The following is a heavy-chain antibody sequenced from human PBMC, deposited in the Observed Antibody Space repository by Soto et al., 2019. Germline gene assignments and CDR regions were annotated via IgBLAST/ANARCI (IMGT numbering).Heavy chain of an antibody. D-gene: IGHD2-2*01. Sequence: ASVKVSCKVSGYTLTELSMRWVRQAPGKGLEWMGGFDPEDGETIYAQKFQGRVTMTEDTSTDTAYMELSSLRSEDTAVYYCARGYCSSTSCYRYYMDVWGKGTTVTVSS. V-gene: IGHV1-24*01. CDR3: ARGYCSSTSCYRYYMDV. CDR2: FDPEDGET. CDR1: GYTLTELS. J-gene: IGHJ6*03.